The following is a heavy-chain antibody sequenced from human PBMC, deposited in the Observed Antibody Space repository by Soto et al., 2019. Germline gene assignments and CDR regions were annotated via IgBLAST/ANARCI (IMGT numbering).Heavy chain of an antibody. CDR2: IIPILGVA. V-gene: IGHV1-69*02. J-gene: IGHJ3*02. Sequence: GASVKVSCKASGGTFSSYTISWVRQAPGQGLEWMGRIIPILGVANYAQKFQGRVTITADKSTSTAYMELSSLRSEDTAVYYCASIAVAGAFDIWGQGTMVTVSS. CDR3: ASIAVAGAFDI. CDR1: GGTFSSYT. D-gene: IGHD6-19*01.